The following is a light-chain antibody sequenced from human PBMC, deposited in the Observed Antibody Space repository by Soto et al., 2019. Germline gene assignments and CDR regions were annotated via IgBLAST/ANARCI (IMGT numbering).Light chain of an antibody. Sequence: SYELTQPPSVSVSPGQTARITCSGATLPKQYAYWFQQKPGQAPMLVIYKDTERPSGIPERFAGSSSGTTVTLAITAVQAEDEADYYCQSADRSGAYRVFGGGTTVTVL. CDR3: QSADRSGAYRV. CDR1: TLPKQY. V-gene: IGLV3-25*03. J-gene: IGLJ3*02. CDR2: KDT.